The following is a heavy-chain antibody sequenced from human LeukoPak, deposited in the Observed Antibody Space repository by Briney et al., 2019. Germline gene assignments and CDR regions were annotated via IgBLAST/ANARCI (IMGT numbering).Heavy chain of an antibody. V-gene: IGHV3-21*01. CDR2: IGSSSNSI. J-gene: IGHJ4*02. Sequence: GGSLRLSCAASGFTFSSYSMNWVRQAPGKGLEWVSSIGSSSNSIYYTDSVKGRFTIYRENPKNTLYLQMNSLRAEDTAVYYWARELPTEPFDYWGQGTLVTVSS. D-gene: IGHD1-26*01. CDR1: GFTFSSYS. CDR3: ARELPTEPFDY.